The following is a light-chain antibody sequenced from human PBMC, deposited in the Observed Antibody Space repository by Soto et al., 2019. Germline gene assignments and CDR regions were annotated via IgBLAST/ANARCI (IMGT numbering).Light chain of an antibody. CDR1: QSVSSSD. V-gene: IGKV3-20*01. J-gene: IGKJ2*01. CDR2: GAS. Sequence: EIVLTQSPGTLSLSPGDRATLSCRASQSVSSSDFAWYQQKAAQAPRLLIYGASSRATGIPDRFSGSGSGTDFTITISSLVPEDFAVYYCQQHGSLPLYTFGQETKLEI. CDR3: QQHGSLPLYT.